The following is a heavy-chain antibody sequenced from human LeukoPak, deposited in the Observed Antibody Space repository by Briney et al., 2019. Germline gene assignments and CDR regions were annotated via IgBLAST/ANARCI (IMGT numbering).Heavy chain of an antibody. J-gene: IGHJ5*02. CDR2: INPDNGAT. D-gene: IGHD2/OR15-2a*01. CDR3: ARSLGSLKEYWWFDP. Sequence: EASVTVSCTASGYTFNNYYIHWLRQAPGQGLEWMGKINPDNGATEYVQNLKGRLTMTRDTSRSTVFMELSRLRSDDTAFYYCARSLGSLKEYWWFDPWGQGTLVTVSS. CDR1: GYTFNNYY. V-gene: IGHV1-2*02.